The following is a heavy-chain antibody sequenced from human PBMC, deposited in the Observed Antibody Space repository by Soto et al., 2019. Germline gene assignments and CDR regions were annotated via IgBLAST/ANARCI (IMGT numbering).Heavy chain of an antibody. CDR3: VKPQSSGSYYAGDY. CDR2: ISGNGGRT. Sequence: GSLRLSCAASGFTFDTYAMSWVRQAPGKGLEWISGISGNGGRTYYADSVKGRFTISRDNSKNILYLRMNSLRGEDTALYYCVKPQSSGSYYAGDYWGQGTLVTVSS. J-gene: IGHJ4*02. V-gene: IGHV3-23*01. D-gene: IGHD6-19*01. CDR1: GFTFDTYA.